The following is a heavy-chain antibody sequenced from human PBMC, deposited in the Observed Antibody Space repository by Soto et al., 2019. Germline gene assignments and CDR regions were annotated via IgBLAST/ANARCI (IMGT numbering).Heavy chain of an antibody. J-gene: IGHJ6*02. V-gene: IGHV4-61*01. CDR2: IYYTGTT. CDR1: GGSVSSGRYQ. D-gene: IGHD3-3*01. Sequence: SETLSLTCTVYGGSVSSGRYQWSWIRQSPGKGLEWIGYIYYTGTTNYNPSLKSRVTISVDTSKNQFSLKLTSVTAADTALYFCSRLQFYDFLSGSVPMEVWGQGTAVTVSS. CDR3: SRLQFYDFLSGSVPMEV.